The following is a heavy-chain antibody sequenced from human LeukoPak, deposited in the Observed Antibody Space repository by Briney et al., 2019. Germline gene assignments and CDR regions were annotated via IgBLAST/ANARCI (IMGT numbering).Heavy chain of an antibody. CDR3: ARASSEGAFDI. CDR1: GFTFSSYS. J-gene: IGHJ3*02. Sequence: PGGSLRLSCAASGFTFSSYSMNWVRQAPGKGLKWVSSISSSSSYIYYADSVKGRFTISRDNAKNSLYLQMNSLRAEDTAVYYCARASSEGAFDIWGQGTMVTVSS. V-gene: IGHV3-21*01. D-gene: IGHD3-22*01. CDR2: ISSSSSYI.